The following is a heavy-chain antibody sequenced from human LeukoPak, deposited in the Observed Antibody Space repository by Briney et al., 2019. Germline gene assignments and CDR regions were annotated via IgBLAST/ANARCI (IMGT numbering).Heavy chain of an antibody. D-gene: IGHD6-6*01. CDR1: GYTFINYG. CDR3: ARASIAARPTFSFDY. V-gene: IGHV1-3*03. J-gene: IGHJ4*02. CDR2: INAGNGNT. Sequence: ASVKVSCKASGYTFINYGITWVRQAPGQRLEWMGWINAGNGNTKYSQEFQGRVTITRDTSASTAYMELSSLRSEDMAVYYCARASIAARPTFSFDYWGQGTLVTVSS.